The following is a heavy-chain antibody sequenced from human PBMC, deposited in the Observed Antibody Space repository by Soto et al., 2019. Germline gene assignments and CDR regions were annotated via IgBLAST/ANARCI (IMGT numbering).Heavy chain of an antibody. Sequence: QVQLVQSGAEVKKPGASVKVSCKASGYTFTSYGISWVRQAPGQGLEWMGWISAYNGNTNYAQKLQGRVTMSTDTSTSTACMELRSLGSGDRSVYDCACDPCVRSDYRGQGTVVTVSS. CDR3: ACDPCVRSDY. CDR2: ISAYNGNT. D-gene: IGHD3-10*02. CDR1: GYTFTSYG. J-gene: IGHJ4*02. V-gene: IGHV1-18*01.